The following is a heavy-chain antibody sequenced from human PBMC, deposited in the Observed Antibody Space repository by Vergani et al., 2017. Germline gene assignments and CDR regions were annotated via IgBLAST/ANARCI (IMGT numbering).Heavy chain of an antibody. CDR3: ARGGPKRYYYYMDV. Sequence: QVQLVQSGAEVKKPGASVKVSCKASGYTFTSYGISWVRQAPGQGLEWMGWMNPNSGNTGYAQKFQGRVTMTRNTSISTAYMELSSLRSEDTAVYYCARGGPKRYYYYMDVWGKGTTVTVSS. V-gene: IGHV1-8*02. CDR2: MNPNSGNT. J-gene: IGHJ6*03. CDR1: GYTFTSYG.